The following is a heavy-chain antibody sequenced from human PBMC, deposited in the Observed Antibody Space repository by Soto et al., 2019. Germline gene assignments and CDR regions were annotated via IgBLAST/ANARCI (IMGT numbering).Heavy chain of an antibody. CDR2: INHSGST. J-gene: IGHJ6*02. Sequence: SAPLSLTCAVYGGFLSESCWPWVRQPPGPGLEWIGEINHSGSTNYNPSLKSRVTISVDTSKNQFSLKLSSVTAADTAVYYCARGSGSGRLRGYYYYYGMDVWGQGTTVTVAS. D-gene: IGHD3-10*01. CDR3: ARGSGSGRLRGYYYYYGMDV. CDR1: GGFLSESC. V-gene: IGHV4-34*01.